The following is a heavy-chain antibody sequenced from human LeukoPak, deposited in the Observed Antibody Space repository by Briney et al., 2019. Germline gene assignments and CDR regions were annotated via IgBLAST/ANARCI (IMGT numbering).Heavy chain of an antibody. J-gene: IGHJ5*02. D-gene: IGHD1-26*01. V-gene: IGHV1-3*01. CDR2: INPDNGNT. Sequence: ASVKVSCKASGYTFTSNAMHWVRQAPGQGPEWMGCINPDNGNTKYSQKFQDRVTITRDTSASTAYMELSSLRSEDTAVYYCAREVGGTSGDNWFDPWGQGTLVTVSS. CDR1: GYTFTSNA. CDR3: AREVGGTSGDNWFDP.